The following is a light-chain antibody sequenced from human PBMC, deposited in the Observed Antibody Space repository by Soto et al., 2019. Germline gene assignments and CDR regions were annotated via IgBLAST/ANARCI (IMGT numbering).Light chain of an antibody. V-gene: IGLV2-8*01. CDR1: SSDIGAYKY. CDR2: EVN. Sequence: QSALTQPPSSSGSPGQSVTISCTGTSSDIGAYKYVSWYQQRPGKAPRLILYEVNKRPSGVPARFSGSKSGNTASLTVSGLQAEEEADYYCGSYAVREAVGGGTKLTVL. J-gene: IGLJ2*01. CDR3: GSYAVREA.